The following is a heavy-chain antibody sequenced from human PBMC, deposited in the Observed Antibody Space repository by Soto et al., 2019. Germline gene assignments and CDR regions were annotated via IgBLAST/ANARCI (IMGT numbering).Heavy chain of an antibody. CDR2: ISGSGGST. CDR1: GFTFSSYA. Sequence: EVQLLESGGGLVQPGGSLRLSCAASGFTFSSYAMSWVRQAPGKGLEWASAISGSGGSTYYADSLKGRFTISRDNSKNTLYMQMNSQRAEDTAVYYCAKDMSLTYYDFWSGYYTGFFDYWGQGTLVTVSS. J-gene: IGHJ4*02. D-gene: IGHD3-3*01. V-gene: IGHV3-23*01. CDR3: AKDMSLTYYDFWSGYYTGFFDY.